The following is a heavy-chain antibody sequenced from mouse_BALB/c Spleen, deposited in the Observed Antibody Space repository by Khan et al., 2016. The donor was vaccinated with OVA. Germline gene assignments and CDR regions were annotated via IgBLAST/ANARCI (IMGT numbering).Heavy chain of an antibody. D-gene: IGHD1-1*01. CDR2: ITHSGET. CDR1: GFPITSGYY. V-gene: IGHV12-3*02. Sequence: QVQLQQSGPGLVKPSQSLFLACSITGFPITSGYYWIWIRQSPGKPLEWMGYITHSGETFYNPSLQSPISITRETSKNQFFLQLNSVTKEDTAMYYCAGDSYDYWYFDVWGAGTTVTVSS. CDR3: AGDSYDYWYFDV. J-gene: IGHJ1*01.